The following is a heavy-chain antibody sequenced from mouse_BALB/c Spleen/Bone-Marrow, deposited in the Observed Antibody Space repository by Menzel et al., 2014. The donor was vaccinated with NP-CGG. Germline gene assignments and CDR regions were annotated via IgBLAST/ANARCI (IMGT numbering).Heavy chain of an antibody. V-gene: IGHV7-3*02. D-gene: IGHD6-1*01. CDR3: ARDRRHLGY. CDR2: IRTNTNNYTT. CDR1: GFTFTDYA. J-gene: IGHJ2*01. Sequence: EVMLVESGGGLVQPGGSLRLSCTASGFTFTDYAVRWVRQTQGKALEWLGLIRTNTNNYTTDYSASVKGRFTIYKDNSQSILYLQRNTLEADDSANYARARDRRHLGYWGQGTTLTVSS.